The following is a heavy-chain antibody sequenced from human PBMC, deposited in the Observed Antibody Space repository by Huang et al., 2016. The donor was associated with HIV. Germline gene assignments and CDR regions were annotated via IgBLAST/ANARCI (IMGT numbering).Heavy chain of an antibody. J-gene: IGHJ4*02. Sequence: QLQLQESGPGLVKPSETLSLTCTVSGGSIRSDNYYWGWIRQPPGKGLEGIGRIYYSGSTYYNPSLTLRVTITGDTSKNHFSLRMRAVTAADTAVYYCARLPGSITMIRGVITDPYWGQGTLVTVSS. CDR3: ARLPGSITMIRGVITDPY. CDR1: GGSIRSDNYY. CDR2: IYYSGST. D-gene: IGHD3-10*01. V-gene: IGHV4-39*02.